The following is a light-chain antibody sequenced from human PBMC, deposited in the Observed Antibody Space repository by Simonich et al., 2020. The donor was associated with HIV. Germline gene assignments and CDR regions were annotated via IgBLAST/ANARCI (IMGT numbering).Light chain of an antibody. CDR1: QSISSW. Sequence: DIQLTQSPSFLSASVGDRVTITCRASQSISSWLAWYQQKPGKAPKLLIYKASSLESGVPSRFSGSGSGTEFTLTISSLQPDDFATYYCQQFHNLPLTFGGGTKVGIK. J-gene: IGKJ4*01. CDR3: QQFHNLPLT. CDR2: KAS. V-gene: IGKV1-5*03.